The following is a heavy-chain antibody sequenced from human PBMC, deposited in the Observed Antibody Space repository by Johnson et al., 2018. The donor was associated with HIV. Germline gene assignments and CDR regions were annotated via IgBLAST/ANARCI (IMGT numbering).Heavy chain of an antibody. V-gene: IGHV3-30-3*01. CDR2: ISYDGSNK. D-gene: IGHD2-2*01. CDR3: ARERRSTNTWYVRAAFDI. J-gene: IGHJ3*02. CDR1: GFTFSSYA. Sequence: QVQLVESGGGVVQPGGSLRLSCAASGFTFSSYAMHWVRQAPGKGLEWVAVISYDGSNKYYADSVKGRFTISRDNSKNTLYLQMNSRQAEDTALSYCARERRSTNTWYVRAAFDIWGQGTMVTVSS.